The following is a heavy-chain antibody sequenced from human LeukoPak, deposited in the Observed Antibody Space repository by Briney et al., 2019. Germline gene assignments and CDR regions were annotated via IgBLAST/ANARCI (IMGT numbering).Heavy chain of an antibody. CDR3: ARDFTNESGYYYGMDV. Sequence: GGSLRLSCAASGITFSSYDMNWVRQAPGKGLEWVSSISSGGGHIYYADSVKGRFTISRDNAKNSVYLQMNSLRGEDTAVYYCARDFTNESGYYYGMDVWGQGTTVTVSS. CDR1: GITFSSYD. J-gene: IGHJ6*02. D-gene: IGHD3-3*01. CDR2: ISSGGGHI. V-gene: IGHV3-21*01.